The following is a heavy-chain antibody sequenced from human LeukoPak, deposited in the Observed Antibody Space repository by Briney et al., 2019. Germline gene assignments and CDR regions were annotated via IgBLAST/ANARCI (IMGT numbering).Heavy chain of an antibody. V-gene: IGHV3-23*01. Sequence: PGGSLRLSCAASGLTFGNYALSWVRQAPGKGLEWVSGISHSGANTYYSDSVKGRFTIPRDNSKNTLYLQMNSLRAEDTAMYYCARVWTATTPDYWGQGTLVTVSS. D-gene: IGHD4-17*01. CDR3: ARVWTATTPDY. J-gene: IGHJ4*02. CDR1: GLTFGNYA. CDR2: ISHSGANT.